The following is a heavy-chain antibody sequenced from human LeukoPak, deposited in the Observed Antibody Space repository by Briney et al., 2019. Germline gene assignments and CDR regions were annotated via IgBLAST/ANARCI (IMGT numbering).Heavy chain of an antibody. D-gene: IGHD6-13*01. V-gene: IGHV4-59*01. CDR2: IYYSGRT. CDR3: ARRMGQQLGVDAFDV. CDR1: GGSISSYY. J-gene: IGHJ3*01. Sequence: PSETLSLTCTVSGGSISSYYWNWIRQPPEKGLEWIGYIYYSGRTNYNPSLKSRVTISVDTSKNQFSLKLSSVTAADTAVYFCARRMGQQLGVDAFDVWGQGTMVTVSS.